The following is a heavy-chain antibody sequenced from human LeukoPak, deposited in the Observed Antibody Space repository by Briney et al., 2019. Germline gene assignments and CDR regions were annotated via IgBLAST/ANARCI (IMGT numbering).Heavy chain of an antibody. CDR3: ARVSRYSGYAGDAFDI. D-gene: IGHD5-12*01. Sequence: RWESLQISCKGSGYSFTSYWIGWVRQMPGKGLEWMGIIYPGDSDTRYSPSSQGQNTISADKSISTAYIQWSSLKASDTAMYYCARVSRYSGYAGDAFDIWGQGINVSVSS. V-gene: IGHV5-51*01. CDR1: GYSFTSYW. J-gene: IGHJ3*02. CDR2: IYPGDSDT.